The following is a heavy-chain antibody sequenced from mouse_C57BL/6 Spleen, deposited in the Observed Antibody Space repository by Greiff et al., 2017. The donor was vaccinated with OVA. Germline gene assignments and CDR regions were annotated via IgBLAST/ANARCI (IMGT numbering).Heavy chain of an antibody. CDR3: ARRYYGPTRAMDY. V-gene: IGHV1-82*01. D-gene: IGHD2-1*01. CDR1: GYAFSSSW. J-gene: IGHJ4*01. Sequence: VKLQQSGPELVKPGASVKISCKASGYAFSSSWMNWVKQRPGKGLEWIGRIYPGDGDTNYNGKFKGKATLTADKSSSTAYMQLSSLTSEDSAVYFCARRYYGPTRAMDYWGQGTSVTVSS. CDR2: IYPGDGDT.